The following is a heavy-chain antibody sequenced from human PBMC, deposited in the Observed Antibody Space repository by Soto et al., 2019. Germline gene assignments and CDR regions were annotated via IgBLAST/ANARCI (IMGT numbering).Heavy chain of an antibody. CDR2: IYPGDSDT. Sequence: EVQLVQSGAEVKKPGESLTISCQASGYNFASDWIGWVRQMPGRGLEWMAVIYPGDSDTRYSPSFQGQVTISADKSISTAYLQWSSLKASDTAMYFCATYGSGSCFEYWGQGTQVSVSS. D-gene: IGHD3-10*01. CDR1: GYNFASDW. CDR3: ATYGSGSCFEY. J-gene: IGHJ4*02. V-gene: IGHV5-51*01.